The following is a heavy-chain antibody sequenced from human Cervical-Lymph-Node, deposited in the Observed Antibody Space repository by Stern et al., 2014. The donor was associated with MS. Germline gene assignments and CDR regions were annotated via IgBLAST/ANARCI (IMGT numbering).Heavy chain of an antibody. J-gene: IGHJ4*02. D-gene: IGHD3-22*01. CDR3: ARIIRERYYGGSGYTWSPDY. CDR1: GFSLNTSGMC. Sequence: QVTLRESGPALVKPTQTLTLTCTFSGFSLNTSGMCVSWIRQPPGKALEWLARIDWDDDKYYSTSLKTRLTISKDTSKNQVVLTMTNMDPMDTATYYCARIIRERYYGGSGYTWSPDYWGQGTLVTVSS. V-gene: IGHV2-70*15. CDR2: IDWDDDK.